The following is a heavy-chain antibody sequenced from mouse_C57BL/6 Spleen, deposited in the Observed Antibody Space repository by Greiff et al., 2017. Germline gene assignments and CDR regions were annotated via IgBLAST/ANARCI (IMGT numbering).Heavy chain of an antibody. V-gene: IGHV1-50*01. CDR3: AVPYYSNYAGAMDY. CDR1: GYTFTSYW. D-gene: IGHD2-5*01. J-gene: IGHJ4*01. Sequence: VQLQQPGAELVKPGASVQLSCKASGYTFTSYWLQWVKQRPGQGLAWIGEIDPSASYTNYNQQFQGKATLTGDTSSSTAYMQLSRLTSEASAVYYCAVPYYSNYAGAMDYWGQGTSVTVSS. CDR2: IDPSASYT.